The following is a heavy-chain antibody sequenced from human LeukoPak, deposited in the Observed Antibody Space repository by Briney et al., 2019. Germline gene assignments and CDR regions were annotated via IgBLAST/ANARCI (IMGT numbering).Heavy chain of an antibody. D-gene: IGHD6-19*01. J-gene: IGHJ4*02. CDR1: GFNFDDSA. CDR2: MNWISDFK. CDR3: AKGLSSGWNLKGSDY. Sequence: GGSLRLSCAASGFNFDDSAIHWVRQAPGKGLEWVSAMNWISDFKAYADSVKGRFTISRDNSRDNSKNTLYLQMNSLRAEDTAIYYCAKGLSSGWNLKGSDYWGQGTLVTVSS. V-gene: IGHV3-9*01.